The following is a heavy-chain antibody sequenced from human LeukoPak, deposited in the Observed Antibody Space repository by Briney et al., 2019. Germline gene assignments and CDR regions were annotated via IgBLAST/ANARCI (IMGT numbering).Heavy chain of an antibody. V-gene: IGHV3-23*01. J-gene: IGHJ4*02. D-gene: IGHD2/OR15-2a*01. CDR1: GFTFSGSA. CDR2: ISYSGANS. CDR3: ARGGYFFDY. Sequence: GGSLRLSCAASGFTFSGSAMSWVRQAPGEGLEWVSLISYSGANSYYTDSVRGRFTISRDNSKDTLYLQMNSLRAEDTAVYYCARGGYFFDYWGQGTLVTVSS.